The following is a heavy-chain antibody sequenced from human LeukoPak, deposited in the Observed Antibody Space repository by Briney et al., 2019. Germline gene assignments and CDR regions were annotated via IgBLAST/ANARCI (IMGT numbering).Heavy chain of an antibody. J-gene: IGHJ3*02. D-gene: IGHD2-8*01. CDR3: ARGYCSNGVCIDAFDI. V-gene: IGHV3-48*03. CDR1: GFTFSSYE. CDR2: ISTSGSTR. Sequence: GGSLRLSCAASGFTFSSYEMNWVRQAPGKGLEWVSYISTSGSTRYYADSVKGRFTISRDNAKNSLYLQMNSLRAEDTVVYYCARGYCSNGVCIDAFDIWGQGTMVTVSS.